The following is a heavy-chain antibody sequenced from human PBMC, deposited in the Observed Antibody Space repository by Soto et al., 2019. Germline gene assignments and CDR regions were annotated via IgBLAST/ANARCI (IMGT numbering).Heavy chain of an antibody. CDR3: AKGEMATIRNSFDP. CDR1: GFTLTSCA. V-gene: IGHV3-23*01. CDR2: LGRSGGAT. J-gene: IGHJ5*02. Sequence: EVQLLESGGGLVQPGGSLRLSCAASGFTLTSCAMSWVRQTPGKGLEWVSALGRSGGATYYADSVKGRFTISRDTSTNTLYLQMTNLRADDTAMYYCAKGEMATIRNSFDPWGQGTLVTVSS. D-gene: IGHD5-12*01.